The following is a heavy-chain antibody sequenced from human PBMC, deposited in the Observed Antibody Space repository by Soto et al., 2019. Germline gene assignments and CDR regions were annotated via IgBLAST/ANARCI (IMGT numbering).Heavy chain of an antibody. CDR1: GFTSDMYW. CDR3: VGSSGWIFDH. D-gene: IGHD6-19*01. J-gene: IGHJ4*02. V-gene: IGHV3-7*03. Sequence: EVLLVESGGGLVQPGGSLRLSCVASGFTSDMYWMTWVRQAPGKGLEWVASIKEGGTVINYLESLQDRFTISRDDVRTSVYLQMSRLRADDTAVYYCVGSSGWIFDHWGQGTLVTVSS. CDR2: IKEGGTVI.